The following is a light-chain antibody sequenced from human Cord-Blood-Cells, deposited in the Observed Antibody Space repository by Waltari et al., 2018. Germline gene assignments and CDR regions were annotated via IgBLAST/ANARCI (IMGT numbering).Light chain of an antibody. CDR1: QCISSY. CDR3: QQSYSTPDT. V-gene: IGKV1-39*01. J-gene: IGKJ2*01. Sequence: DIQMTQHPSSLSASVVDRVTITCRASQCISSYLKWYQQKPGKDPKLLIYAGSSLQSGVPSRFSGSGSGTDCARAISRQLPEDCATDVCQQSYSTPDTCGQGTTLAI. CDR2: AGS.